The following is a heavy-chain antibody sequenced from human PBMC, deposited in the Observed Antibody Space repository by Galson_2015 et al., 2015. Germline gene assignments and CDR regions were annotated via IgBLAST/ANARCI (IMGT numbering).Heavy chain of an antibody. Sequence: GISGSGGTTYYADSLKGRFTISRDNSKNTLYLQMNSLRAEDTAIYYCAKSGTGSYYYYHMDVWGTGTTVTVSS. CDR3: AKSGTGSYYYYHMDV. J-gene: IGHJ6*03. V-gene: IGHV3-23*01. D-gene: IGHD6-13*01. CDR2: ISGSGGTT.